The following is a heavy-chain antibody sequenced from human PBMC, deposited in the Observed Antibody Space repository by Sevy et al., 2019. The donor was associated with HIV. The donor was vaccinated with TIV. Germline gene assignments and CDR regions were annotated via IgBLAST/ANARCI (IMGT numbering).Heavy chain of an antibody. CDR1: GFTFSSYA. J-gene: IGHJ4*02. CDR3: AGNVDTATYFDY. Sequence: GGYLRLSCAASGFTFSSYAMHWVRQAPGKGLEWVAVISYDGSNKYYADSVKGRFTISRDNSKNTLYLQMNSLRAEDTAVYYCAGNVDTATYFDYWGQGTLVTVSS. V-gene: IGHV3-30-3*01. D-gene: IGHD5-18*01. CDR2: ISYDGSNK.